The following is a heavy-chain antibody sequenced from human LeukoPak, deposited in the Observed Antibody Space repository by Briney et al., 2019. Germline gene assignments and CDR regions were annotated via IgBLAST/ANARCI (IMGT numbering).Heavy chain of an antibody. CDR3: ATLYSGSYDY. D-gene: IGHD1-26*01. CDR2: FDPEDGET. V-gene: IGHV1-24*01. J-gene: IGHJ4*02. Sequence: ASVTVSCKVSGYTLTELSMRWVRQAPGKGLEWMGGFDPEDGETIYAQKFQGRVTMTEDTSTDTAYKELSSPRSEDTAVYYCATLYSGSYDYWGQGTLVTVSS. CDR1: GYTLTELS.